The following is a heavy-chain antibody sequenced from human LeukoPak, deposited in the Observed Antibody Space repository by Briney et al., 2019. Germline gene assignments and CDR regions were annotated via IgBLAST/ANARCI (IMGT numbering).Heavy chain of an antibody. J-gene: IGHJ4*02. CDR2: ISGSGGST. V-gene: IGHV3-23*01. Sequence: GGPLRLSCAASGFTFSSYAMSWVRQAPGKGLEWVSAISGSGGSTYYADSVKGRFTISRDNSKNTLYLQMNSLRAEDTAVYYCAKDQRYSSGWYNYWGQGTLVTVSS. CDR3: AKDQRYSSGWYNY. CDR1: GFTFSSYA. D-gene: IGHD6-19*01.